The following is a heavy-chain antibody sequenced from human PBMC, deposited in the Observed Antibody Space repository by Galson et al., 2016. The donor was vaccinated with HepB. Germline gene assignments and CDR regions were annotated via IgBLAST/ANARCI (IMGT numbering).Heavy chain of an antibody. J-gene: IGHJ4*02. CDR2: IYSGGAT. Sequence: SLRLSCAASGFTVTRSYMSWVRQAPGQGLEWVSVIYSGGATYYTDSVRGRFTVFKDNAKNSVYLQLNSLSADDTAMFYCARIAADGSTFDYWGQGTLVTVSS. D-gene: IGHD6-13*01. CDR3: ARIAADGSTFDY. CDR1: GFTVTRSY. V-gene: IGHV3-53*01.